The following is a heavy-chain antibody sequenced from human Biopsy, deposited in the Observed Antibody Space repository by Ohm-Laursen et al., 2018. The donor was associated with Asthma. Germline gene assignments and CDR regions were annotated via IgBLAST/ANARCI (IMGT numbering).Heavy chain of an antibody. J-gene: IGHJ3*02. D-gene: IGHD3-9*01. CDR1: GYTFINYA. CDR2: INAGNGNT. Sequence: ASVKVSCKASGYTFINYAIHWVRQAPGQRLEWMGWINAGNGNTKYSEKFQGRVTITRDTSASTAYMDLSSLRSEDTAVYYCARTYYDFMTGQVNDALAMWGQGTVVTVSS. V-gene: IGHV1-3*01. CDR3: ARTYYDFMTGQVNDALAM.